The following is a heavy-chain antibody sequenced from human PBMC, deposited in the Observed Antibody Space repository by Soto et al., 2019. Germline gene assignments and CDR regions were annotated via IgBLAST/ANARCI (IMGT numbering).Heavy chain of an antibody. CDR3: ARQVPRGVVWFDP. D-gene: IGHD3-10*01. CDR1: GGSMSSYY. Sequence: SETLSLTCTVSGGSMSSYYWSWIRQPPGKGLEWIGYVYYSGNTKYNPSLKSRVTISVDTSKNQFSLKLSSVTAADTAVYYYARQVPRGVVWFDPWGRGTLVTVSS. J-gene: IGHJ5*02. CDR2: VYYSGNT. V-gene: IGHV4-59*08.